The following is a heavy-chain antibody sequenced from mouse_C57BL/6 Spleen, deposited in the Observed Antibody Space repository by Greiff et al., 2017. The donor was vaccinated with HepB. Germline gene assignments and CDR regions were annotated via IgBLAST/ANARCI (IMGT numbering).Heavy chain of an antibody. CDR2: IDPSDSET. V-gene: IGHV1-52*01. CDR3: ARGYYDEGFAY. D-gene: IGHD2-4*01. J-gene: IGHJ3*01. Sequence: QVQLKQPGAELVRPGSSVKLSCKASGYTFTSYWMHWVKQRPIQGLEWIGNIDPSDSETHYNQKFKDKATLTVDKSSSTAYMQLSSLTSEDSAVYYCARGYYDEGFAYWGQGTLVTVSA. CDR1: GYTFTSYW.